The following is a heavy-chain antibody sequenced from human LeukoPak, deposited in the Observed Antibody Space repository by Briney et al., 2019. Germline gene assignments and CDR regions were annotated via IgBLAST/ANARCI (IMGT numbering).Heavy chain of an antibody. Sequence: KSSETLSLTCTVSGASISSASYYWTWIRQPPGKGLEWIGYIYYSGTTNYNPSLKSRVTISVDTSKNQFSLKLSSVTAADTAVYYCARGAPGYWGQGTLVTVSS. CDR3: ARGAPGY. V-gene: IGHV4-61*01. CDR1: GASISSASYY. CDR2: IYYSGTT. J-gene: IGHJ4*02.